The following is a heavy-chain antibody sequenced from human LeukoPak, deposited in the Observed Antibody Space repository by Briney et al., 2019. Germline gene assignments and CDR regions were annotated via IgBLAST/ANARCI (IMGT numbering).Heavy chain of an antibody. CDR1: GYTFTGYY. J-gene: IGHJ6*02. D-gene: IGHD6-13*01. V-gene: IGHV1-2*04. CDR3: ARGEQQLPNYYYGMDV. Sequence: ASVKVSCKASGYTFTGYYMHWVRQAPGQGLEWMGWINPNSGGTNYAQKFQGWVTMTRDTSISTAYMELSRLRSDDTAVYYCARGEQQLPNYYYGMDVWGQGTTVTVSS. CDR2: INPNSGGT.